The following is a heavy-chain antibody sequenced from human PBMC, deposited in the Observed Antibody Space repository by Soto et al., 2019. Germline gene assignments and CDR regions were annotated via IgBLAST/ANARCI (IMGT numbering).Heavy chain of an antibody. CDR3: ARDYGDYQSGENWFDP. Sequence: TLSLTCAVSGGSISSGGYSWSWIRQPPGKGLEWIGYIYHSGSTYYNPSLKSRVTISVDRSKNQFSLKLSSVTAADTAVYYCARDYGDYQSGENWFDPWGQGTLVTVSS. D-gene: IGHD4-17*01. V-gene: IGHV4-30-2*01. CDR2: IYHSGST. J-gene: IGHJ5*02. CDR1: GGSISSGGYS.